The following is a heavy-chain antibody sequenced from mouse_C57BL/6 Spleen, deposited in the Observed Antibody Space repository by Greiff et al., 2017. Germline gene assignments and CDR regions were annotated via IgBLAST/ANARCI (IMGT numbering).Heavy chain of an antibody. CDR3: ARKYYGSSLDY. Sequence: EVQRVESGGGLVKPGGSLKLSCAASGFTFSDYGMHWVRQAPEKRLEWVAYISSGSSTIYYADTVKGRFTISRDNAKNTLFLQMTSLRSDDTAMYYCARKYYGSSLDYWGQGTSLTVSS. CDR1: GFTFSDYG. CDR2: ISSGSSTI. D-gene: IGHD1-1*01. V-gene: IGHV5-17*01. J-gene: IGHJ2*02.